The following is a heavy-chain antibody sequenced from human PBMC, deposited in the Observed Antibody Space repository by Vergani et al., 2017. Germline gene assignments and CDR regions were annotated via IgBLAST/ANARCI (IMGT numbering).Heavy chain of an antibody. CDR2: IYYSGST. CDR1: GGSISSGDYY. CDR3: ARVGVVRGVSYYYYYYGMDV. J-gene: IGHJ6*02. D-gene: IGHD3-10*01. V-gene: IGHV4-30-4*08. Sequence: QVQLQESGPGLVKPSQTLSLTCTVSGGSISSGDYYWSWIRQPPGKGLEWSGYIYYSGSTYYNPSLKSRVTISVDTSKNQFSLKLSSVTAADTAVYYCARVGVVRGVSYYYYYYGMDVWGQGTTVTVSS.